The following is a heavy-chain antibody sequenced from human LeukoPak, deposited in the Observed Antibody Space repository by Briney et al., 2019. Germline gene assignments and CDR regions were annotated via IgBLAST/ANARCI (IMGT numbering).Heavy chain of an antibody. Sequence: SETLSLTCTVSGGSISSGSYYWSWIRQPAGKGLEWIGRIYTSGSTNYNPSLKSRVTISVDTSKNQFSLKLSSVTAADTAVYYCARGVGALSSSYLFGYWGQGTLVTVSS. V-gene: IGHV4-61*02. CDR1: GGSISSGSYY. D-gene: IGHD1-26*01. CDR3: ARGVGALSSSYLFGY. J-gene: IGHJ4*02. CDR2: IYTSGST.